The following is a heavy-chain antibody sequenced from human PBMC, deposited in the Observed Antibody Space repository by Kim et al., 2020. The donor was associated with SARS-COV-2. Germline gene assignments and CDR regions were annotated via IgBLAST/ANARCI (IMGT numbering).Heavy chain of an antibody. V-gene: IGHV2-5*02. CDR2: IYWDGDK. J-gene: IGHJ3*02. D-gene: IGHD4-17*01. Sequence: SGPTLVNPTQTLTLTCTFSGFSLTTTGMGVNWIRQTPGKALQWLALIYWDGDKRYSPSLKTRLTITKDTSRNQVVLTMTNMDPVDTGTYFCARRRLLVKGDDYRGDATDIWGQGTKVTVSS. CDR3: ARRRLLVKGDDYRGDATDI. CDR1: GFSLTTTGMG.